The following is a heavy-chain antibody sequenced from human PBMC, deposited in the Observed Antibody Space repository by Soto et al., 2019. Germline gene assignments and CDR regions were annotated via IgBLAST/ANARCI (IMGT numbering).Heavy chain of an antibody. CDR1: GGSISSGDYY. Sequence: QVQLQESGPGLVKPSQTLSLTCTVSGGSISSGDYYWSWIRQPPGKGLEWIGYIYYSGSTYYNPSPNSRVTISLDAPKTTFSLTRSSVPAADTAVYYCARESGHGMRFGESLGRRVDYWGQGTLVTVSS. V-gene: IGHV4-30-4*01. CDR3: ARESGHGMRFGESLGRRVDY. CDR2: IYYSGST. D-gene: IGHD3-10*01. J-gene: IGHJ4*02.